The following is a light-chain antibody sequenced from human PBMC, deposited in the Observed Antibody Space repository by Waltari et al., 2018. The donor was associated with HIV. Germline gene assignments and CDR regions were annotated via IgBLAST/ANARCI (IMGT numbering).Light chain of an antibody. Sequence: SYELTQPPSVSVSPGQTASITCSGYRLGDKYACWYQQKPGQSPVLVIYQDIKRPSGTPERFSGSNSGNTATLTVSGTQPMDEADYYCQAWDRSNVVFGGGTKLTVL. CDR3: QAWDRSNVV. CDR2: QDI. CDR1: RLGDKY. J-gene: IGLJ2*01. V-gene: IGLV3-1*01.